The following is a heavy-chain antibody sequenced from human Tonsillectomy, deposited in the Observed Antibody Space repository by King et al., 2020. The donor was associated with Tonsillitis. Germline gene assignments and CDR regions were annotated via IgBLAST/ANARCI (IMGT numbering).Heavy chain of an antibody. CDR2: ISYSGGTI. J-gene: IGHJ6*02. CDR1: GFTFSDHY. Sequence: VQLVESGGGLVKPGESLRLSCAASGFTFSDHYMSWIRQAPGKGLEWVSYISYSGGTIYYADSVQGRFTISRDNAKNSLFLQMNSLRAEDTAVYYCARDRWFGGVWGQGTTVTVSS. CDR3: ARDRWFGGV. V-gene: IGHV3-11*01. D-gene: IGHD3-10*01.